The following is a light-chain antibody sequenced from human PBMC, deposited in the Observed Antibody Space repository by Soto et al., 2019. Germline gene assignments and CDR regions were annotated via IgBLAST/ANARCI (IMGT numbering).Light chain of an antibody. CDR3: QHYGTSII. CDR1: QPVGRSY. CDR2: GAS. Sequence: EIVLTQPPGTLSLSPGERATRCCSATQPVGRSYLAWYQQQPGQAPRLLIYGASGRATAIPDRFSGSGSGTEFTLISTRLDPEDSALYYCQHYGTSIIFGQGTRLDIK. J-gene: IGKJ5*01. V-gene: IGKV3-20*01.